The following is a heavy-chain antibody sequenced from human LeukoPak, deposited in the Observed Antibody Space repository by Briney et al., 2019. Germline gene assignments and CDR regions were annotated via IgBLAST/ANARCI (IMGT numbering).Heavy chain of an antibody. D-gene: IGHD3-3*01. Sequence: PSETLSLTCTVSGGSISSSSYYWGWIRQAPGKGLEWSATIHYSGSTYYNPSLKSRVTISVDTSKNQFSLKLSSVTAADTAVYYCARRRTIFGVAVDWGQGTLVTVSS. CDR3: ARRRTIFGVAVD. V-gene: IGHV4-39*01. CDR1: GGSISSSSYY. CDR2: IHYSGST. J-gene: IGHJ4*02.